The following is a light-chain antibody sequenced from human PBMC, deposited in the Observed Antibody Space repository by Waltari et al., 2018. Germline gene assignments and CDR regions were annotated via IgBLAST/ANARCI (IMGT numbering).Light chain of an antibody. CDR1: SSDVGGYHY. CDR3: CSFTSRSTWV. J-gene: IGLJ3*02. CDR2: DVS. V-gene: IGLV2-14*03. Sequence: QSALTQPASVSGSPGQSITISCTGTSSDVGGYHYVPWYQHHPGKVPKLLIFDVSHRPSGVSNRFSGSKSGNTASLTISGLQAEDESDYYCCSFTSRSTWVFGGGTKLTVL.